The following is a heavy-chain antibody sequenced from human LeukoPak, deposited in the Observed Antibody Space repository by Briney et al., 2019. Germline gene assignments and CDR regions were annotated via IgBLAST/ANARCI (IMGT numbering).Heavy chain of an antibody. J-gene: IGHJ4*02. CDR3: ARQGTYSSAIGMGY. Sequence: ASVKVSCKASGYTFNNHYMYWVRQAPGQGLEWMGVINPSGGGTSYAQKFQGRVTMTRDTSTRTVYMEVNSLRSEDTAVYYCARQGTYSSAIGMGYWGQGTLVTVSS. V-gene: IGHV1-46*02. CDR2: INPSGGGT. D-gene: IGHD6-19*01. CDR1: GYTFNNHY.